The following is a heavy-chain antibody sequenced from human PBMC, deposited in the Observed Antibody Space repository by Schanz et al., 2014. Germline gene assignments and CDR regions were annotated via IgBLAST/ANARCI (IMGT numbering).Heavy chain of an antibody. CDR2: INPSGGST. J-gene: IGHJ4*02. V-gene: IGHV1-46*01. Sequence: QVQLVQSGAEVKKPGASVKVSCKASGYTFTRYYIHWVRQAPGQGLEWMGIINPSGGSTTYAQKFQGRVTMTSDTSTSTVYMELSSLRSEDTAVYYCATTPQVENDPLTGYLAFDSWGLGTLVTVSS. D-gene: IGHD3-9*01. CDR1: GYTFTRYY. CDR3: ATTPQVENDPLTGYLAFDS.